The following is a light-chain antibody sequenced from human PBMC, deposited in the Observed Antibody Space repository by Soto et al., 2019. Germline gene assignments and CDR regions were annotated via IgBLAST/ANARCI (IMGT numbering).Light chain of an antibody. Sequence: IVMTQSPATLSESPGPRATLSCRASQSISSNLAWYQQKPGQAPRLLMFRTSSRATGFPARFSGSGSGTEFNLTISSLQSEDFGVYYCQQYNNWPLATLGGGTKVDIK. CDR2: RTS. CDR1: QSISSN. J-gene: IGKJ4*01. CDR3: QQYNNWPLAT. V-gene: IGKV3-15*01.